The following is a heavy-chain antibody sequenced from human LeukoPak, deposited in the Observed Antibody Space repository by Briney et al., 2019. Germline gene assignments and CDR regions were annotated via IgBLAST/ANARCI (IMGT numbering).Heavy chain of an antibody. CDR1: GFTFSDYY. CDR2: ISSSGSTI. CDR3: AREHIVVVVALDY. J-gene: IGHJ4*02. V-gene: IGHV3-11*01. Sequence: PGGSLRLSCAASGFTFSDYYMSWIRQAPGKGLEWVSYISSSGSTIYYADSVKGRFTISRDNAKNSLYLQMNSLRAEDTAVYYCAREHIVVVVALDYWGQGTLVTVSS. D-gene: IGHD2-15*01.